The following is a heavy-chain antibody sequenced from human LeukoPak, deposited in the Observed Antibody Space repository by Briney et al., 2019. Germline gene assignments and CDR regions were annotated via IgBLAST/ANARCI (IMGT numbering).Heavy chain of an antibody. CDR3: ARDPGQPPFPGGAFDI. CDR1: GDIVSSNSAA. J-gene: IGHJ3*02. Sequence: SQTLSLTCAISGDIVSSNSAAWNWIRQSPSRGLEWLERTYYRSKWYNDYAVSVTIRITINPDTSKNQFSLQLNSVTPEDTAVYYCARDPGQPPFPGGAFDIWGQGTMVTVSS. V-gene: IGHV6-1*01. CDR2: TYYRSKWYN. D-gene: IGHD2-15*01.